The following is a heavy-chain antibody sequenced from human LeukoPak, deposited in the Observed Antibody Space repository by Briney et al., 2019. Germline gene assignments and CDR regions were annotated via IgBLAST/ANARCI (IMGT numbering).Heavy chain of an antibody. D-gene: IGHD5-12*01. V-gene: IGHV3-21*01. CDR3: ARPREYSGYVLDY. Sequence: PGGSLRLSCAASGFTFSSYWMHWVRQAPGKGLEWVSSISSSSSYIYYADSVKGRFTISRDNAKSSLFLQMNSLRAEDTAVYYCARPREYSGYVLDYWGQGTLVTVSS. J-gene: IGHJ4*02. CDR2: ISSSSSYI. CDR1: GFTFSSYW.